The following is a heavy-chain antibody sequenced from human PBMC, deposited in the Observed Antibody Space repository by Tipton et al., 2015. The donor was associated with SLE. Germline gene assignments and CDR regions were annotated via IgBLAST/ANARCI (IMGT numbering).Heavy chain of an antibody. Sequence: TLSLTCAVYGGSFSGYYWSWIRQHPGRGLEWIGYIYYSGSTYYNPSLKSRVTISLDTSRSQFSLQLSSVTAADTAVYYCAREVGEGTLDHWGLGTLVTVSS. V-gene: IGHV4-59*01. D-gene: IGHD2-2*01. CDR1: GGSFSGYY. CDR3: AREVGEGTLDH. J-gene: IGHJ4*02. CDR2: IYYSGST.